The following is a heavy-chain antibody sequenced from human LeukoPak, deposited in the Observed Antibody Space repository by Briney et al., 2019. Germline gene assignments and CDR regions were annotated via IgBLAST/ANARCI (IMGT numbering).Heavy chain of an antibody. CDR2: MNPNSGNT. Sequence: ASVKVSCKASGGTFSSYTISWVRQATGQGLEWMGWMNPNSGNTGYAQKFQGRVTITRNTSISTAYMELSSLRSEDTAVYYCARGSTWEHGDYWGQGTLVTVSS. J-gene: IGHJ4*02. CDR1: GGTFSSYT. V-gene: IGHV1-8*03. D-gene: IGHD1-26*01. CDR3: ARGSTWEHGDY.